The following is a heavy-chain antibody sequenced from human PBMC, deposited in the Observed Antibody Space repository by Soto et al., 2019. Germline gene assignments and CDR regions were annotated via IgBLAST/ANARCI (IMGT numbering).Heavy chain of an antibody. CDR3: ARDRLVGQPRYYYYYGMDV. J-gene: IGHJ6*02. D-gene: IGHD2-21*01. CDR1: GGTFSSYA. Sequence: QVPLVQSGAEVKKPGSSVKVSCKASGGTFSSYAISWVRQAPGQGLEWMGGIIPIFGTANYAQKFQGRVTITADESTSTAYMELSSLRSEDTAVYYCARDRLVGQPRYYYYYGMDVWGQGTTVTVSS. V-gene: IGHV1-69*01. CDR2: IIPIFGTA.